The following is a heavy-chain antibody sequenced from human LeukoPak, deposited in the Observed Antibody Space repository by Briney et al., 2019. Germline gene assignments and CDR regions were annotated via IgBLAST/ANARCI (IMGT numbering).Heavy chain of an antibody. D-gene: IGHD1-26*01. CDR3: ARGNSGSYSQDWFDP. V-gene: IGHV3-7*03. CDR2: IKQDGSAK. J-gene: IGHJ5*02. Sequence: GGSLRLSCAASGFTFSDYWMSWVRQAPGKGLEWVANIKQDGSAKYYVDSVKGRFTISRDNAKNSLYLQMNSLRDDDMALYYCARGNSGSYSQDWFDPWGQGTLVTVSS. CDR1: GFTFSDYW.